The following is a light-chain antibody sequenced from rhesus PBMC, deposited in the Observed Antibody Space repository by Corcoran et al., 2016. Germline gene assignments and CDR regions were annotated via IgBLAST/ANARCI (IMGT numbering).Light chain of an antibody. CDR3: LQHNSYPFT. Sequence: DIQMTQSPSSLSASVGDTVTITCRASQGISSYLNWFQQKPRKAPKLLIYDASSLESGVPSRFSGSGSGTGFTLTISSLQPEDFAAYYCLQHNSYPFTFGPGTKLDIK. V-gene: IGKV1-28*03. CDR1: QGISSY. J-gene: IGKJ3*01. CDR2: DAS.